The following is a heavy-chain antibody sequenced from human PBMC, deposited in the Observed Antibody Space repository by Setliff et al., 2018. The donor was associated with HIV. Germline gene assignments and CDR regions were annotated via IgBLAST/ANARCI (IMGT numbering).Heavy chain of an antibody. J-gene: IGHJ6*03. CDR1: GYSFYQYS. V-gene: IGHV5-51*01. CDR2: IYPGDSDT. CDR3: ARQGVAGGPNYYYFYYMDV. D-gene: IGHD6-19*01. Sequence: PGESLKISCQGSGYSFYQYSIAWVRQMPGKGLEWMGIIYPGDSDTRYSPSFHGQVSFFADKSISTAYLQWSSLKASDTAMYYCARQGVAGGPNYYYFYYMDVWGKGTTVTVSS.